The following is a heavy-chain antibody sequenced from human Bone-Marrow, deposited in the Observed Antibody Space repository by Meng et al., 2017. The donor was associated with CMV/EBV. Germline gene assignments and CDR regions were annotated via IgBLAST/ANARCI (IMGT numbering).Heavy chain of an antibody. D-gene: IGHD4-11*01. V-gene: IGHV1-69*10. CDR1: GGTFSSYA. CDR3: ARAEVYSNCDG. CDR2: IIPILGIA. Sequence: SVKVSCKASGGTFSSYAISWVRQAPGQGLEWMGGIIPILGIANYAQKFQGRVTMTRDTSTSTVYMELSSLRSEDTAVYYCARAEVYSNCDGWGQGTLVTVSS. J-gene: IGHJ4*02.